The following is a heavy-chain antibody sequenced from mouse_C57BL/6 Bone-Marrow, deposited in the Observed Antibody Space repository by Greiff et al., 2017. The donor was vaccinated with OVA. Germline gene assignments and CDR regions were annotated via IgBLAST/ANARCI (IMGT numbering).Heavy chain of an antibody. V-gene: IGHV5-9*01. CDR1: GFTFSSYT. Sequence: EVKLVESGGGLVKPGGSLKLSCAASGFTFSSYTMSWVRPTPETRLEWVAPIIGGGGTPYSPDSVKGRFTISRDNAKNTLYLQMSSLRSEDTALYYCARRGYYDYLMDYWGQGTSVTVSS. CDR2: IIGGGGTP. J-gene: IGHJ4*01. CDR3: ARRGYYDYLMDY. D-gene: IGHD2-4*01.